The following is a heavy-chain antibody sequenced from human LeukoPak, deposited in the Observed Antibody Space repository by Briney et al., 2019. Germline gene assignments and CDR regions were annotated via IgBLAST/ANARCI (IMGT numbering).Heavy chain of an antibody. CDR3: ARDLYYYDSSGWRRGAFDI. V-gene: IGHV1-18*01. CDR2: ISAYNGNT. CDR1: GYTFTSYG. Sequence: GASVKVSCKASGYTFTSYGISWVRQAPGQGLEWMGWISAYNGNTNYAQKLQGRVTMTTDTSTSTAYMELRGLRSDDTAVYYCARDLYYYDSSGWRRGAFDIWGQGTMVTVSS. D-gene: IGHD3-22*01. J-gene: IGHJ3*02.